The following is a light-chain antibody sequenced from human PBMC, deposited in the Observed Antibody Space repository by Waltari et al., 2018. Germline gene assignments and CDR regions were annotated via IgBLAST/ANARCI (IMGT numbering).Light chain of an antibody. CDR2: EVY. CDR3: CSYAGSNSWV. Sequence: QSALIQPASVSGSPGQSITISCTGTSSNIGRYNLVSWYQQYPGKAPKVMIYEVYKRPSGVSIRFSGSKSGNTASLTISGLQAEDETDYYCCSYAGSNSWVFGGGTKVTVL. CDR1: SSNIGRYNL. V-gene: IGLV2-23*02. J-gene: IGLJ3*02.